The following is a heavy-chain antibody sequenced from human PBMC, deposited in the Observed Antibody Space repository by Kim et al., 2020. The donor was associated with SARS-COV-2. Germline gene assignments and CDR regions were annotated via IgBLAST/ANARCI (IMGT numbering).Heavy chain of an antibody. J-gene: IGHJ5*02. D-gene: IGHD3-10*01. CDR2: IYHSGST. Sequence: SETLSLTCTVSGYSISSGYYWGWIRQPPGKGLEWIGSIYHSGSTYYNPSLKSRVTISVDTSKNQFSLKLSSVTAADTAVYYCARDRWDRYGSGSYMFSDPWGQGTLVTVSS. CDR1: GYSISSGYY. V-gene: IGHV4-38-2*02. CDR3: ARDRWDRYGSGSYMFSDP.